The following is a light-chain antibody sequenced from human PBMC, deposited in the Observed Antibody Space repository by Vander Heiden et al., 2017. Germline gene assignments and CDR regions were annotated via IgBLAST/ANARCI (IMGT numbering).Light chain of an antibody. CDR2: EVS. V-gene: IGLV2-23*02. J-gene: IGLJ2*01. CDR1: SSDVGSYNL. Sequence: QSALTQPASVSGSPGQSITISCTGTSSDVGSYNLVSWYQQHPGRAPKLMINEVSKRPSGVSNRFSGSKSGNTASLTISGLQAEDEADYYCCSYAGSSTFGFGGGTKLTVL. CDR3: CSYAGSSTFG.